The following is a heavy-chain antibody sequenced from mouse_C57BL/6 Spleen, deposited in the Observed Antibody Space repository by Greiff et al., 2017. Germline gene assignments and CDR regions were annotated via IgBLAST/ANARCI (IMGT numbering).Heavy chain of an antibody. V-gene: IGHV1-52*01. J-gene: IGHJ3*01. CDR2: IDPSDSET. D-gene: IGHD1-1*01. Sequence: VQLQQPGAELVRPGSSVKLSCKASGYTFTSYWMHWVKQRPIQGLEWIGNIDPSDSETHYNQKFKDKATLTVDKSSSTAYMQLSSLTSEDSAVYYCASENYGSSPWFAYWGQGTLVTVSA. CDR1: GYTFTSYW. CDR3: ASENYGSSPWFAY.